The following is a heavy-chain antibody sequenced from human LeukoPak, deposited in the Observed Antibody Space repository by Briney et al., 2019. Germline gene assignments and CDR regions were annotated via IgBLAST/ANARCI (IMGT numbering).Heavy chain of an antibody. CDR1: GYTFTSYG. D-gene: IGHD3-22*01. V-gene: IGHV1-18*01. CDR2: ISAYNGNT. CDR3: ARDPFILDSSGYYYVGPPNYYYYYGMDV. J-gene: IGHJ6*02. Sequence: GASVKVSCKASGYTFTSYGISWVRQAPGQGLEWMGWISAYNGNTNYAQKLQGRVTMTTDTSTSTAYMELRSLRSDDTAVYYCARDPFILDSSGYYYVGPPNYYYYYGMDVWGQGTTVTVSS.